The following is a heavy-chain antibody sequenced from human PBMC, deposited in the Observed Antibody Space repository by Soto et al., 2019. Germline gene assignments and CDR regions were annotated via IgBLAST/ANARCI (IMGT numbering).Heavy chain of an antibody. V-gene: IGHV5-10-1*01. Sequence: SLKISCKGSGNSFTNYWISWVRQMPGRGLEWMGRIDPSDSYTNYSPSFQGHVSISADKSISTAYLQWSSLKASDTAMYFCARWNYGMDVWGQGTTVTVSS. CDR1: GNSFTNYW. CDR2: IDPSDSYT. J-gene: IGHJ6*02. CDR3: ARWNYGMDV.